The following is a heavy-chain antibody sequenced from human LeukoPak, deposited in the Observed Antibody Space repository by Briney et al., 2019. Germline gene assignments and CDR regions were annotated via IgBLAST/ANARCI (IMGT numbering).Heavy chain of an antibody. CDR3: ARAPTSYDSSKYRDY. V-gene: IGHV3-21*01. Sequence: GGSLRLSCAASGFTFSSYSMNWVRQAPGKGLEWVSSISSSSSYIYYADSVKGRFTISRDNAKNSLYLQMNSLRAEDTAVYYCARAPTSYDSSKYRDYWGQGTLVTVSS. CDR1: GFTFSSYS. D-gene: IGHD3-22*01. J-gene: IGHJ4*02. CDR2: ISSSSSYI.